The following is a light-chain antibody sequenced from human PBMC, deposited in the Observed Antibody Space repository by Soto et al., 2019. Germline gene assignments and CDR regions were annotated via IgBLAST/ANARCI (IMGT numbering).Light chain of an antibody. CDR3: QQYDNPNLTVT. CDR2: DAS. V-gene: IGKV1-33*01. CDR1: QSISNW. J-gene: IGKJ4*01. Sequence: DMQVTKSPSTLSASVGDRVTITCRASQSISNWLAWYQQKPGKAPKLLIYDASNLETGVPSRFSGSGSGTDFTFTISSLQPEDIATYYCQQYDNPNLTVTFGGGTKVDIK.